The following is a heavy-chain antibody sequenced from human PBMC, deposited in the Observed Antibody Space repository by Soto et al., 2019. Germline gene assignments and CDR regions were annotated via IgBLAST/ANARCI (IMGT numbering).Heavy chain of an antibody. CDR1: GGSISSYY. CDR3: ARDRSTYDFWSGYGYYYYYGMDV. V-gene: IGHV4-59*01. J-gene: IGHJ6*02. Sequence: QVQLQESGPGLVKPSETLSLTCTVSGGSISSYYWSWIRQPPGKGLEWIGYIYYSGSTNYNPSLKRRVTISVDTSKNQFSLKLSSVTAADTAVYYCARDRSTYDFWSGYGYYYYYGMDVWGQGTTVTVSS. D-gene: IGHD3-3*01. CDR2: IYYSGST.